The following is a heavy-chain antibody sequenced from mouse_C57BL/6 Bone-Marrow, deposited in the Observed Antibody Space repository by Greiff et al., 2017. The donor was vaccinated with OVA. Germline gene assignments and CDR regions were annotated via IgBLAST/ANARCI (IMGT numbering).Heavy chain of an antibody. Sequence: VQLQQSGPVLARPGASVKMSCKTSGYTFTSYWMHWVKQRPGQGLEWIGAIYPGNSDTSYNQKFKGKAKLTAVTSASTAYMELSSLTNEDSAVYYCTGGYDSSWFAYWGQGTLVTVSA. V-gene: IGHV1-5*01. CDR1: GYTFTSYW. J-gene: IGHJ3*01. CDR3: TGGYDSSWFAY. D-gene: IGHD2-4*01. CDR2: IYPGNSDT.